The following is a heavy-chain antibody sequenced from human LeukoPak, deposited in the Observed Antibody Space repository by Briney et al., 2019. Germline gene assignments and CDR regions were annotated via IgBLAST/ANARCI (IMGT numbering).Heavy chain of an antibody. V-gene: IGHV3-23*01. CDR3: AKRGAADRRGSDY. CDR1: GFTFNIYA. CDR2: VGPSGKDT. Sequence: PGGSLRLSCAASGFTFNIYAMNWVRQAPGKGLEWVATVGPSGKDTYYADSVKGRFTISRDNSKNTLFLQMNSLRAEDTAVFYCAKRGAADRRGSDYWGQGTLVTVSS. D-gene: IGHD6-13*01. J-gene: IGHJ4*02.